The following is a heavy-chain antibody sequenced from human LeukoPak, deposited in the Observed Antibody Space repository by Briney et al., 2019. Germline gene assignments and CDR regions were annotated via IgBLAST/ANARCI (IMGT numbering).Heavy chain of an antibody. D-gene: IGHD2-21*01. Sequence: GGSLRLSCAASRFTFSSYWMNWVRQAPGKGLVWVSRIASDGSSTTYADSVKGRFTISRDNAKNTVYLQMNSLRGEDTAMYFCARGGDDYWGQGTLVIVSS. V-gene: IGHV3-74*01. CDR1: RFTFSSYW. J-gene: IGHJ4*02. CDR2: IASDGSST. CDR3: ARGGDDY.